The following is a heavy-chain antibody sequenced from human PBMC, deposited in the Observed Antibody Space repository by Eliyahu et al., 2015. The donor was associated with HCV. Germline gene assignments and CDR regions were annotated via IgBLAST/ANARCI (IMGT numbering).Heavy chain of an antibody. CDR3: AATRMVRGVFP. CDR2: IYSGGST. Sequence: PASGFTVSSNYMSWVRQAPGKGLEWVSVIYSGGSTYYADSVKGRFTISRDNSKNTLYLQMNSLRAEDTAVYYCAATRMVRGVFPWGQGTLVTVSS. CDR1: GFTVSSNY. D-gene: IGHD3-10*01. V-gene: IGHV3-66*01. J-gene: IGHJ5*02.